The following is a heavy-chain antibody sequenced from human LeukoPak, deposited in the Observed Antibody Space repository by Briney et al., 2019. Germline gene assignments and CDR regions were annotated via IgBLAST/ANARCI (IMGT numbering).Heavy chain of an antibody. CDR2: ISYDGSNK. CDR3: ARCYSSNQYYFDY. Sequence: HPGRSLRLSCAASGFTFSSYVMHRVRQAPGKGLEWVAVISYDGSNKYYADSVKGRFTISRDNSKNTLYLQMNSLRAEDTAVYYCARCYSSNQYYFDYWGQGTLVTVSS. J-gene: IGHJ4*02. CDR1: GFTFSSYV. D-gene: IGHD6-13*01. V-gene: IGHV3-30*04.